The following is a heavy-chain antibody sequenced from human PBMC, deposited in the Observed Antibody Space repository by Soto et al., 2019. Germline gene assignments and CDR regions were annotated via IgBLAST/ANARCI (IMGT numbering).Heavy chain of an antibody. CDR1: GGSISSGGYS. Sequence: SETLSLTCTVSGGSISSGGYSWSWIRQPPGKGLEWIGYISHSGSTYFNPSLKSRVTISVDRSKNQFSLKLGSVTAADTAVYYCARGGLLPDYWGQGTLVTVSS. D-gene: IGHD6-19*01. CDR2: ISHSGST. V-gene: IGHV4-30-2*01. CDR3: ARGGLLPDY. J-gene: IGHJ4*02.